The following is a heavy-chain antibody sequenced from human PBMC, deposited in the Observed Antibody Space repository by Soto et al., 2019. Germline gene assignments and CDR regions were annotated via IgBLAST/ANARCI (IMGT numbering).Heavy chain of an antibody. J-gene: IGHJ4*02. Sequence: QVQLVESGGGLVKTRGSLRLSCVASGFSFSDYYMSWVRQAPGKGLEWISYISGSSSNIYYADSVKGRFTISRDNAENSVFLQMNNLRAEDTARYYCAKMTSRGCYDPVFHWGQGTLVTVSS. CDR1: GFSFSDYY. CDR2: ISGSSSNI. V-gene: IGHV3-11*01. CDR3: AKMTSRGCYDPVFH. D-gene: IGHD3-22*01.